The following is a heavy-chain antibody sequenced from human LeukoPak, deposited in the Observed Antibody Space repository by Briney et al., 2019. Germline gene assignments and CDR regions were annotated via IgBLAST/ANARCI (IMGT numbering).Heavy chain of an antibody. CDR3: ARDSGYDSSGYPDY. CDR1: GYTFTSYG. D-gene: IGHD3-22*01. V-gene: IGHV1-18*01. CDR2: ISVYYGNT. J-gene: IGHJ4*02. Sequence: ASVKVSCKASGYTFTSYGVSWVRQAPGQGLEWMGWISVYYGNTNYAQKLQGRVTMTTDTSTSTAHMELRSLRSDDTAVYYCARDSGYDSSGYPDYWGQGTLVTVPS.